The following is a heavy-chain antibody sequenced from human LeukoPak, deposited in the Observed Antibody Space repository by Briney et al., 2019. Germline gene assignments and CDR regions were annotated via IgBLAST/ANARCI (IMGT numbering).Heavy chain of an antibody. V-gene: IGHV3-15*01. CDR2: IKSKTDGGTT. CDR3: TTERYYYGSGLDY. Sequence: PGGSLRLSCAASGFTFGNAWMSWVRQAPGKGLEWVGRIKSKTDGGTTDYAAPVKGRFTISRDDSKNTLYLQMNSLKTEDTAVYYCTTERYYYGSGLDYWGQGTLVTVSS. CDR1: GFTFGNAW. D-gene: IGHD3-10*01. J-gene: IGHJ4*02.